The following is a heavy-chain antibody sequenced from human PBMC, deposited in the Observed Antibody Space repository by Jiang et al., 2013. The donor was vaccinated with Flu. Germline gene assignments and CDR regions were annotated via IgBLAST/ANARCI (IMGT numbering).Heavy chain of an antibody. J-gene: IGHJ6*02. CDR3: ARDEVVEVAGGEHDYAYHGMDV. D-gene: IGHD6-19*01. CDR2: LNTDTGNP. CDR1: GYIFSNYA. V-gene: IGHV7-4-1*02. Sequence: QSGSELKKPGASVNVSCKASGYIFSNYAMNWVRQAPGQGLEWMGWLNTDTGNPTYAQGFTGRFVFSMDASASTALLQISSLETEDSAIYYCARDEVVEVAGGEHDYAYHGMDVWGQ.